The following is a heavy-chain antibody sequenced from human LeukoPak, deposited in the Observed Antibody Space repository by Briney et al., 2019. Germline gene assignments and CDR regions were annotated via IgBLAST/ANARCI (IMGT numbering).Heavy chain of an antibody. D-gene: IGHD3-22*01. J-gene: IGHJ5*02. CDR2: ISSDGSHG. Sequence: GTSLRLSWAASGFTFSNYGMHWVRQAPGKGLEWVAIISSDGSHGYYADSVKGRFTFSRDNSRNTVYLQMNSLRPEDTAVYYCARDLDTSGYFSFFDPWGQGALVTVSS. CDR1: GFTFSNYG. CDR3: ARDLDTSGYFSFFDP. V-gene: IGHV3-30*03.